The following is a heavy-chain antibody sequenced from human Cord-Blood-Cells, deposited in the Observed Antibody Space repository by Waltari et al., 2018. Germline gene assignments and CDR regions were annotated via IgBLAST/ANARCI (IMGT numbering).Heavy chain of an antibody. V-gene: IGHV4-39*01. J-gene: IGHJ3*02. CDR3: ARIGTMVRGVARAFDI. D-gene: IGHD3-10*01. CDR2: IYYSGGT. Sequence: QLQLQESGPGLVKPSETLSLTCTVSGGSISSSSYYWGWIRQPPGKGLEWIGSIYYSGGTYYNPSLKSRVTISVDTSKNQFSLKLSSVTAADTAVYYCARIGTMVRGVARAFDIWGQGTMVTVSS. CDR1: GGSISSSSYY.